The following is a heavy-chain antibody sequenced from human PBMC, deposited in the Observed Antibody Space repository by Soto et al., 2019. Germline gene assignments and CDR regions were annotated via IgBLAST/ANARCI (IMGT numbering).Heavy chain of an antibody. CDR3: ANLGYSYGSGY. CDR2: ISSSGSST. Sequence: GGSLRLSCAASRFTFSSYAMSWVRQAPGKGLEWVSTISSSGSSTYYADSVKGRFTISRDNSKNALYLQMNSLRAEDTAVYYCANLGYSYGSGYWGQGTLVTVSS. V-gene: IGHV3-23*01. D-gene: IGHD5-18*01. J-gene: IGHJ4*02. CDR1: RFTFSSYA.